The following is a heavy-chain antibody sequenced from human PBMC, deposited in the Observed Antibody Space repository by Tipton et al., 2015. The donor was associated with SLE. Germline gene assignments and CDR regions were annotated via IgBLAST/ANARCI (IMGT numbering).Heavy chain of an antibody. J-gene: IGHJ4*02. D-gene: IGHD6-19*01. CDR3: ARQVAGTDYFDY. CDR1: GGSISSHY. V-gene: IGHV4-59*08. CDR2: IYYTGST. Sequence: TLSLTCTVSGGSISSHYWSWIRQPPGKGLEWIGYIYYTGSTNYNPSLKSRVTISVDTSKNQFSLKLSSVTAADTAVYYCARQVAGTDYFDYWGQGTLVTVSS.